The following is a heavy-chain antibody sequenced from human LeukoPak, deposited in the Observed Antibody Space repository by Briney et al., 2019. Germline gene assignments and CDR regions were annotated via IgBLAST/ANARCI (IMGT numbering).Heavy chain of an antibody. V-gene: IGHV4-34*01. D-gene: IGHD3-22*01. CDR3: ARAWGNHDSDGYYLNWFDP. CDR2: INHSGST. Sequence: SETLSLTCAVYGGSFSGYYWSWIRQPPGKGLEWIGEINHSGSTYYNPALKGRVTISLGTSKNQFSLNLSSVTAADTAVYYCARAWGNHDSDGYYLNWFDPWGQGTLVTVSS. CDR1: GGSFSGYY. J-gene: IGHJ5*02.